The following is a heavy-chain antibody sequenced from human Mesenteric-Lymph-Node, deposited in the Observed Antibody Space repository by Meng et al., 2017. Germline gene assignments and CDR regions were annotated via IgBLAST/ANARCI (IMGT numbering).Heavy chain of an antibody. Sequence: QVQLKQWGAEVLKPSETLSLPCAVYGGSLSGYYWCWIRQPPGKGLEWMGEVYHNGVTKYSPSLRSRVVISIDTSKNQFSLNLRSVSAADTAMYYCARGGATPMIIKYWGPGTLVTVSS. CDR2: VYHNGVT. D-gene: IGHD3-10*01. CDR3: ARGGATPMIIKY. J-gene: IGHJ4*02. CDR1: GGSLSGYY. V-gene: IGHV4-34*02.